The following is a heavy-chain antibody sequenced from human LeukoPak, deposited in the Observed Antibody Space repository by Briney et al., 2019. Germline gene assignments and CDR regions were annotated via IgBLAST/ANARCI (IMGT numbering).Heavy chain of an antibody. J-gene: IGHJ3*02. D-gene: IGHD2-21*02. V-gene: IGHV3-30-3*02. CDR3: AKTKVGTGLDALDI. CDR2: ISYAGSNK. CDR1: GFTFSSYG. Sequence: PGGSLRLSCAASGFTFSSYGMHWVRQAAGKGLEWVAIISYAGSNKFYADSVKGRFAISRDNSKNTLYLQMDSLRAEDTSVYYCAKTKVGTGLDALDIWGQGTMVTVSS.